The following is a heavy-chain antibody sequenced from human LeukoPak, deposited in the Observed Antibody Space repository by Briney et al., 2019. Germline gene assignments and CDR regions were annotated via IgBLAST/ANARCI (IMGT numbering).Heavy chain of an antibody. V-gene: IGHV3-13*01. J-gene: IGHJ4*02. CDR2: IGTAGDT. CDR3: ARGGPGYYLDY. CDR1: GFTFSRYD. Sequence: GGSLRLSCAASGFTFSRYDMHWVRQATGKGLEWVSTIGTAGDTYYPGSVKGRFTISRENAKNSLYLQMNTLKAGDTAVYYCARGGPGYYLDYWGQGTLVTVSP.